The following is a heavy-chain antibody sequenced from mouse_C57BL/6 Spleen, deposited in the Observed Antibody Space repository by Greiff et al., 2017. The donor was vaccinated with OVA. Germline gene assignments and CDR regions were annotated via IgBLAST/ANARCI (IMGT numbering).Heavy chain of an antibody. J-gene: IGHJ2*01. CDR3: ARFVCDY. Sequence: VKLMESGPELVKPGASVKISCKASGYAFSSSWMNWVKQRPGKGLEWIGRIYPGDGDTNYNGKFKGKATLTADKSSSTAYMQLSSLTSEDSAVYFCARFVCDYWGQGTTLTVSS. V-gene: IGHV1-82*01. CDR1: GYAFSSSW. CDR2: IYPGDGDT.